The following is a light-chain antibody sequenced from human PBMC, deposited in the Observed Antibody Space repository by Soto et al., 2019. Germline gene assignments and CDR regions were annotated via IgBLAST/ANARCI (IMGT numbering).Light chain of an antibody. CDR3: QQYKSYPLT. J-gene: IGKJ4*01. CDR1: QSISDW. Sequence: DPQMTQSPSTLSASVGDRITITCRASQSISDWLAWYQQKPGKAPKLLIYKASSLQSGVPSRFSGSGSGTEFTLTISSLQPDDFATFYCQQYKSYPLTFGGGTKVEIK. V-gene: IGKV1-5*03. CDR2: KAS.